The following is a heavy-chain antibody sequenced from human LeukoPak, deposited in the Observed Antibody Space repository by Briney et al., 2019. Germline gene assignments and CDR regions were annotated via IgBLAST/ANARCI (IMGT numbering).Heavy chain of an antibody. CDR1: GGSISRSSYY. CDR2: IYYSGST. V-gene: IGHV4-39*07. CDR3: ARMMEDYYYYYYMDV. D-gene: IGHD3-16*01. Sequence: SETLSLTCTVSGGSISRSSYYWGWIRQPPGKGLEWIGSIYYSGSTYYNPSLKSRVTISVDTSKNQFSLKLSSVTAADTAVYYCARMMEDYYYYYYMDVWGKGTTVTVSS. J-gene: IGHJ6*03.